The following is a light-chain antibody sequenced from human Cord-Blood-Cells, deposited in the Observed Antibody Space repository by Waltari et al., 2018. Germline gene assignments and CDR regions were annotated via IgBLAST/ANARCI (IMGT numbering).Light chain of an antibody. J-gene: IGKJ4*01. CDR3: QQRSNWLT. V-gene: IGKV3-11*01. CDR1: QSVSSY. CDR2: DAS. Sequence: EIVLTQSPATLSLSPGERASQSVSSYLAWYQQKPGQAPRLLIYDASNRATGIPARFSGSGSGTDFTLTINSLEPEDFAVYYCQQRSNWLTFGGGTKVEIK.